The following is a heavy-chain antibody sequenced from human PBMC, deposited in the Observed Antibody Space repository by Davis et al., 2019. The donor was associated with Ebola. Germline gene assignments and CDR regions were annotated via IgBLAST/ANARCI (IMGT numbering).Heavy chain of an antibody. D-gene: IGHD2-2*01. CDR1: GFSLSTSGMR. V-gene: IGHV2-70*04. Sequence: SGPTLVKPTQTLTLTCTFSGFSLSTSGMRVSWIRQPPGKALEWLARIDWDDDKFYSTSLKTRLTISKDTSKNQVVLTMTNMDPVDTATYYCAHSSRYCSSTSCPSWFDPWGQGTLVTVSS. CDR3: AHSSRYCSSTSCPSWFDP. J-gene: IGHJ5*02. CDR2: IDWDDDK.